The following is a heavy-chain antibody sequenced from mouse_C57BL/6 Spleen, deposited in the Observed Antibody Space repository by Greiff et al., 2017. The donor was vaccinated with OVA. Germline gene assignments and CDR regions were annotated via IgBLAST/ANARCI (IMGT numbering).Heavy chain of an antibody. CDR2: LLPGIGRT. Sequence: QVQLQQSGSELRSPGSSVKLSCKDFDSAVFPIAYMSWVRQQPGHGFEWIGGLLPGIGRTIYGEKFEDKATLDADKPSNTAYMQLNSLTSEDSAIDYCARCDVDYWYLDVWGTGTTVTVSS. J-gene: IGHJ1*03. V-gene: IGHV15-2*01. CDR1: DSAVFPIAY. CDR3: ARCDVDYWYLDV.